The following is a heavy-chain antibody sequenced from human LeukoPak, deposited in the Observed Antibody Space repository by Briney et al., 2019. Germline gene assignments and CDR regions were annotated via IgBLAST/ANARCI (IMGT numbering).Heavy chain of an antibody. Sequence: SETLSLTCTVSGGSISSGDYYWSWIRQPPGKGLEWIGYIYYSGSTYYNPSLKSRVTISVDTSKNQFSLKLSSVTAADTAVYYCATRGARWLQLGYWGQGTLVTVSS. D-gene: IGHD5-24*01. J-gene: IGHJ4*02. CDR2: IYYSGST. CDR3: ATRGARWLQLGY. V-gene: IGHV4-30-4*01. CDR1: GGSISSGDYY.